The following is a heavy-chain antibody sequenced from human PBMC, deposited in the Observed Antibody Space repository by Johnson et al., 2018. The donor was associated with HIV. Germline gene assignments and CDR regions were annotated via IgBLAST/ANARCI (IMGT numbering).Heavy chain of an antibody. D-gene: IGHD6-19*01. V-gene: IGHV3-30*02. CDR3: ARAGEQWLAPLDAFDI. CDR1: GFSFSSYG. J-gene: IGHJ3*02. CDR2: IRNDGSNK. Sequence: QVQLVESGGGVVQPGGSLRLSCAASGFSFSSYGMHWVRQAPGKGLEWVAFIRNDGSNKYYADSVKGRFTISRDNSKNTLYLLMNSLRAEDTAVYYCARAGEQWLAPLDAFDIWGQGTMVTVSS.